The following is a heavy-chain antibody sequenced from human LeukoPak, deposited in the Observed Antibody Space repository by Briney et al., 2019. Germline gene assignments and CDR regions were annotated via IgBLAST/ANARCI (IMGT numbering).Heavy chain of an antibody. D-gene: IGHD5-18*01. J-gene: IGHJ4*02. Sequence: GASVKVSCKAFGYTFTGYYMHGVRQAPGHGLEWMGWINPNSGSRSYAQKFQGRVTMTRDTSIRTAYMELSRLKSDGTAVYYCARGDGYSYGYLGYWGQGGLVTVSS. V-gene: IGHV1-2*02. CDR2: INPNSGSR. CDR3: ARGDGYSYGYLGY. CDR1: GYTFTGYY.